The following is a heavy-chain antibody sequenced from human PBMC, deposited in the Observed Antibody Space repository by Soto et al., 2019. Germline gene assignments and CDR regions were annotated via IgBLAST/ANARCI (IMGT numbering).Heavy chain of an antibody. CDR3: ARVGTYYDFWSGQLNRLGELMD. Sequence: QVQLQESGPGLVKPSETLSLTCTVSGGSISSYYWSWIRQPPGKGLEWIGYIYYSGSTNYNPSHKSRVTISVDTSKNQFSLKLSSVTAADTAVYYCARVGTYYDFWSGQLNRLGELMDWGQGTLVTVSS. V-gene: IGHV4-59*01. J-gene: IGHJ4*02. D-gene: IGHD3-3*01. CDR1: GGSISSYY. CDR2: IYYSGST.